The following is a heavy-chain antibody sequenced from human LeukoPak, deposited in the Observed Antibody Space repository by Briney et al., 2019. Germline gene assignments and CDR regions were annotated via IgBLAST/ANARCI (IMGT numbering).Heavy chain of an antibody. CDR3: AKCGGGTVTTYYFDY. CDR1: GFTFSSYG. D-gene: IGHD4-17*01. J-gene: IGHJ4*02. V-gene: IGHV3-23*01. CDR2: ISGSGGST. Sequence: GGSLRLSCAASGFTFSSYGMSWVRQAPGKGLEWVSAISGSGGSTYYADSVKGRFTISRDNSKNTLYLQMNSLRAEDTAVYYCAKCGGGTVTTYYFDYWGQGTLVTVPS.